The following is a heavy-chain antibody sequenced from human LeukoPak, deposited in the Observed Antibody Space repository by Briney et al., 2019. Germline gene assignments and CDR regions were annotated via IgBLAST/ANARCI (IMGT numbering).Heavy chain of an antibody. D-gene: IGHD2-2*01. CDR2: INSDGSST. Sequence: GGSLRLSCAASGFTFSSYWMHWVRQAPGKGLVWVSRINSDGSSTRYADSVKGRFTISRDNAKNTLFLQMNSLRAEDTGVYFCARVAIGCSSTSCYLDCYYYMDVWGKGTTVTVSS. J-gene: IGHJ6*03. CDR3: ARVAIGCSSTSCYLDCYYYMDV. CDR1: GFTFSSYW. V-gene: IGHV3-74*01.